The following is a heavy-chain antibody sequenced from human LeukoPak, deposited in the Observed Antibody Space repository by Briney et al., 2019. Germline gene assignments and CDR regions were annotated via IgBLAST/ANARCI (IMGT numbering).Heavy chain of an antibody. Sequence: GRSLRLSCPASGFTFSRHGMQWVRQAPGKGLEWVAVISYDGSNKYYVDYVKGRFTISRDNSKNTLYLEMNGLRAEDTAVYCCSSFDYWGQGTLVTVSS. J-gene: IGHJ4*02. CDR2: ISYDGSNK. CDR1: GFTFSRHG. CDR3: SSFDY. V-gene: IGHV3-30*03.